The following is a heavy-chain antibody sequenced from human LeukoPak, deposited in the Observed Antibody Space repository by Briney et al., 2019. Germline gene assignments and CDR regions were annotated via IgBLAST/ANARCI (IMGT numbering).Heavy chain of an antibody. CDR2: MSYSGST. D-gene: IGHD3-22*01. V-gene: IGHV4-39*01. CDR1: GGSISSSNYY. CDR3: ARGTHYYDSGGYGYFDY. Sequence: PETLSLTCTVSGGSISSSNYYWGWIRQPPGKGLEWIGSMSYSGSTHYNPSLKSRVTISVDTSKNQFSLKLSSMTATDTAVYHCARGTHYYDSGGYGYFDYWGQGTLVTVSS. J-gene: IGHJ4*02.